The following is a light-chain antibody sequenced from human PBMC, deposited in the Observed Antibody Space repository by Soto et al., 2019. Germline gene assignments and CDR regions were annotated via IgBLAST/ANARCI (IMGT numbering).Light chain of an antibody. Sequence: DIQMTQSPSSLSATVGDRITITCRASQTIGKYLNWYQQEPGRAPKLLIYDASYLQNGVPSRFSGSASGTDFTLSISNLRPEDFATYYCQQSFSIPFTFGPGTKVD. V-gene: IGKV1-39*01. CDR1: QTIGKY. J-gene: IGKJ3*01. CDR2: DAS. CDR3: QQSFSIPFT.